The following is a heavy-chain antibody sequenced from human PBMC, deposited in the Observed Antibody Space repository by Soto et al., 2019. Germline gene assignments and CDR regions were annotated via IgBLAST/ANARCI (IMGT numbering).Heavy chain of an antibody. CDR1: GFSLNNNY. CDR2: IYTGGST. J-gene: IGHJ4*01. V-gene: IGHV3-66*01. CDR3: AAPTY. Sequence: EVQLVESGGGLVQPGGSLRLSCAASGFSLNNNYMNWVRQAPGKGLEWVSIIYTGGSTYYAHSVKGRFTISRHDFKNTLYLQMNGLRAEDTGVYYCAAPTYWGQGTLVTFSS.